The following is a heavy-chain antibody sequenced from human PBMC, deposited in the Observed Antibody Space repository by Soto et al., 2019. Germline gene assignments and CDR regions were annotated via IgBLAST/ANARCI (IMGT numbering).Heavy chain of an antibody. J-gene: IGHJ6*02. CDR2: INPNSGGT. V-gene: IGHV1-2*04. CDR1: GYTFTGYY. CDR3: ARGPRYDFWSGYYYSYYGMDV. Sequence: ASVKVSCKASGYTFTGYYMHWVRQAPGQGLEWMGWINPNSGGTNYAQKFQGWVTMTRDTSISTAYMELSRLRSDDTAVYYCARGPRYDFWSGYYYSYYGMDVWGQGTTVTVS. D-gene: IGHD3-3*01.